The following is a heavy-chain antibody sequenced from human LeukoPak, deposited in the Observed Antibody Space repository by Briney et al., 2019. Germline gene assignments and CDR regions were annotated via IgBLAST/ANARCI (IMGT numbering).Heavy chain of an antibody. J-gene: IGHJ4*02. CDR3: AKPETPAGPHFDY. CDR2: ISGSGGST. V-gene: IGHV3-23*01. D-gene: IGHD5-24*01. CDR1: GFTFSSYA. Sequence: GGSLRLSCAAPGFTFSSYAMSWVRQAPGKGLEWVSAISGSGGSTYYADSVKGRFTISRDNSKNTLYLQMNSLRAEDTAIYYCAKPETPAGPHFDYWGQGTLVTVSS.